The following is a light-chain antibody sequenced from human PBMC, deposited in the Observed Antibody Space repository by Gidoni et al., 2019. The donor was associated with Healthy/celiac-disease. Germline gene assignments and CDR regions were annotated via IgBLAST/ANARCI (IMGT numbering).Light chain of an antibody. CDR2: KAS. V-gene: IGKV1-5*03. CDR3: QQYNSYSWT. Sequence: DIQMTQSPSTLSASVGDRVTITCRASQSISSWLAWYQQKPGKAPKLLIYKASSLASGVPSRFSGSGSGTEFTLTISSLQPDDFATYSCQQYNSYSWTFGQGTQVEIK. CDR1: QSISSW. J-gene: IGKJ1*01.